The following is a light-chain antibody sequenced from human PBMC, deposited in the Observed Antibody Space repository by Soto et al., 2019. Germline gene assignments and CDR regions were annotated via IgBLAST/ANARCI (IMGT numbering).Light chain of an antibody. V-gene: IGKV1-39*01. CDR3: QQSYSTPGT. CDR1: QSISSY. CDR2: AAS. Sequence: DIQMTEPPSSLSASVGDRVSITSRASQSISSYLNWYQQKPGKAPKLLIYAASSLQSGVPSRFSGSGSGTDFTLTISSLQPEDFATYYCQQSYSTPGTFGQGTKV. J-gene: IGKJ1*01.